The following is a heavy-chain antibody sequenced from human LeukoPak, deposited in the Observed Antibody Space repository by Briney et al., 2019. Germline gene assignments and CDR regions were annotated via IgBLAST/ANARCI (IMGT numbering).Heavy chain of an antibody. CDR1: GFTFSSYW. D-gene: IGHD3-22*01. CDR2: INSDASST. V-gene: IGHV3-74*01. J-gene: IGHJ4*02. Sequence: GGSLRLSCEASGFTFSSYWMHWVRQAPGKGLVWVSRINSDASSTSYADSVEGRFSISRDNAKNTLYLQMNSLRAEDTAVYYCAKAYYDSSGYYSAPYFGYWGQGTLVTVSS. CDR3: AKAYYDSSGYYSAPYFGY.